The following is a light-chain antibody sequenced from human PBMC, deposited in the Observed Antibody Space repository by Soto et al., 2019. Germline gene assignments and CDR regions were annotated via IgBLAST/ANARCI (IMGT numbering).Light chain of an antibody. V-gene: IGLV2-23*02. Sequence: QSALTQPASVSGSPGQSITISCTGTSSDVGGYNHVSWYQQHPGKAPKLMLYEDSNRPSGISNRFSGSKSGNTASLTISGLQAEDEADYYCCSYAGSSSFVVFGGGTKVTVL. CDR3: CSYAGSSSFVV. CDR2: EDS. CDR1: SSDVGGYNH. J-gene: IGLJ2*01.